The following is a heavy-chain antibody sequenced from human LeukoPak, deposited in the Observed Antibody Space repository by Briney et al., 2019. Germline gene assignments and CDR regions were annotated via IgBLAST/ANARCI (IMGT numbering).Heavy chain of an antibody. D-gene: IGHD3-10*01. CDR3: AKEEYYYGLGSYLGFDY. CDR2: ISGSGGAT. CDR1: GFAFSSYA. J-gene: IGHJ4*02. Sequence: GGSLRLSCAASGFAFSSYAMSWVRQAPGKGLEWVSAISGSGGATYYADSVKGRFTISRDNSKNTLYLQMNSLRAEDTAVYYCAKEEYYYGLGSYLGFDYWGQGTLVTASP. V-gene: IGHV3-23*01.